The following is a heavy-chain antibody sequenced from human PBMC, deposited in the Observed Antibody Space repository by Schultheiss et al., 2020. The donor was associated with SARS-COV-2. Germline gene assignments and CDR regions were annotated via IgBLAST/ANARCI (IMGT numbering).Heavy chain of an antibody. CDR2: ISYDGSNK. CDR3: THDVPAAIPETYFDY. CDR1: GFTFSSYG. D-gene: IGHD2-2*02. Sequence: GGSLRLSCAASGFTFSSYGMHWVRQAPGKGLEWVAVISYDGSNKYYADSVKGRFTISRDNAKNTLYLQMNSLRAEDTAVYYCTHDVPAAIPETYFDYWGQGTLDTVSS. V-gene: IGHV3-33*05. J-gene: IGHJ4*02.